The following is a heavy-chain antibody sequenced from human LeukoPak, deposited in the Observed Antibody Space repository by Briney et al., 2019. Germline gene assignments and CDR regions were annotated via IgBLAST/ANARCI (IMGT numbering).Heavy chain of an antibody. D-gene: IGHD3-16*01. V-gene: IGHV4-59*13. CDR1: GGSISSYH. CDR3: ARGVSGSYVFDS. CDR2: IYYSGST. J-gene: IGHJ4*02. Sequence: SETLSLTCTVSGGSISSYHWSWIRQPPGKGLEWIGYIYYSGSTNYNPPLKSRVSISVDTPKNQFCLKLNSVTAADTAAYYCARGVSGSYVFDSWGQGTLVTVSS.